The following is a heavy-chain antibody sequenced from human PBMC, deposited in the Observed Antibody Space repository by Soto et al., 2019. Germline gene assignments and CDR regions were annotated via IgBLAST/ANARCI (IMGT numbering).Heavy chain of an antibody. J-gene: IGHJ4*02. CDR3: AGGGPGHPFDY. CDR2: IHYSGST. Sequence: TLSLTCTVSGVSITSHHWTWIRQSPGKGLEWIGNIHYSGSTHSSPSLKSRLTISLDTSQNQSSLKLYSVTTADTAVYFCAGGGPGHPFDYWGQGTQVTVSS. CDR1: GVSITSHH. D-gene: IGHD7-27*01. V-gene: IGHV4-59*11.